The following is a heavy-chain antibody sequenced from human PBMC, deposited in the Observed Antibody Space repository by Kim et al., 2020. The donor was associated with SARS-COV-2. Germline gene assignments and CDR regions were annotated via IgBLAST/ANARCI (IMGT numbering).Heavy chain of an antibody. CDR3: ARGPDILTGPIDL. J-gene: IGHJ5*02. Sequence: GGSLRLSCEASGFTFKEYGMTWVRQVPGKGLECVAAITWNGGVTGYADSVKGRFIISRDNAKNFLYLQMNSLRAEDTAFYYCARGPDILTGPIDLWGQGTLVTVSS. CDR1: GFTFKEYG. V-gene: IGHV3-20*04. CDR2: ITWNGGVT. D-gene: IGHD3-9*01.